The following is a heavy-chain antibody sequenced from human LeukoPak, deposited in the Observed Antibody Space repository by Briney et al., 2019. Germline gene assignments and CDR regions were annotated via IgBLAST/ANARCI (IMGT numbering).Heavy chain of an antibody. J-gene: IGHJ4*02. V-gene: IGHV1-8*01. CDR1: GYTFTSYD. CDR3: ARRGWFGELFPANY. CDR2: MNPNSGNT. Sequence: GASVKVSCKASGYTFTSYDINWVRQATGQGLEWMGWMNPNSGNTGYAQKFQGRATMTRNTSISTAYMELSSLRAEDTAVYYCARRGWFGELFPANYWGQGTRVTVSS. D-gene: IGHD3-10*01.